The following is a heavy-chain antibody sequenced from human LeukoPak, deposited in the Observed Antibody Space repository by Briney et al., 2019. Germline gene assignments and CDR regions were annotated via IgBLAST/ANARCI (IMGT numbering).Heavy chain of an antibody. D-gene: IGHD2-21*02. V-gene: IGHV3-30*04. CDR2: ISYDGSNK. J-gene: IGHJ4*02. CDR3: ARVRVAYCGGDCYSGLVY. CDR1: GFTFSSYA. Sequence: GGSLRLSCAASGFTFSSYAMHWVRQAPGKGLEWVAVISYDGSNKYYADSVKGRFTISRDNSKNTLYLQMNSLRAEDTAVYYCARVRVAYCGGDCYSGLVYWGQGTLVTVSS.